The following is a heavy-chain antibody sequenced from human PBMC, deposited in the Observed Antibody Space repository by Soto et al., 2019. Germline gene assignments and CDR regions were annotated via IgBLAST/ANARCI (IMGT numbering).Heavy chain of an antibody. CDR1: GFIFSDYA. J-gene: IGHJ6*02. D-gene: IGHD6-13*01. V-gene: IGHV3-23*01. CDR3: ARDRHGSDWYTYYFYTLAV. CDR2: ISGSGESI. Sequence: GGSLILSCAASGFIFSDYAMTWVRQAPGKGLEWVSGISGSGESIYYADSVEGRFTISRDNSKNTLYLQMNSLRGEDTAVYYCARDRHGSDWYTYYFYTLAVWGQGTTVTVSS.